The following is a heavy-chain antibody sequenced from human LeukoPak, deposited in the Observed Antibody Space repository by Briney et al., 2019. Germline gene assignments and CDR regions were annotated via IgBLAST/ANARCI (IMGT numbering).Heavy chain of an antibody. CDR1: GGSISSYY. D-gene: IGHD2-15*01. Sequence: SETLSLTCTVSGGSISSYYWNWIRQPPGKGLEWIGYIYYSGSTNYNPSLKSRVTISVGTSKNQFSLKLSSVTAADTAVYYCARVGFYSNDAFDIWGQGTMVTVSS. CDR3: ARVGFYSNDAFDI. J-gene: IGHJ3*02. V-gene: IGHV4-59*01. CDR2: IYYSGST.